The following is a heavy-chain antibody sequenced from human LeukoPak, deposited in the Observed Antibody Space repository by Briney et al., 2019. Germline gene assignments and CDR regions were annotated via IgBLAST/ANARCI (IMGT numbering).Heavy chain of an antibody. CDR2: INPNSGGT. D-gene: IGHD3-9*01. CDR3: ARGGGERYFDWLLLDY. V-gene: IGHV1-2*04. J-gene: IGHJ4*02. CDR1: GYTFTGYY. Sequence: ASVKVSCKSSGYTFTGYYMHWVRQAPGQGLEWMGWINPNSGGTNYAQKFQGWVTMTRDTSISTAYMELSRLRSDDTAVYYCARGGGERYFDWLLLDYWGQGTLVTVSS.